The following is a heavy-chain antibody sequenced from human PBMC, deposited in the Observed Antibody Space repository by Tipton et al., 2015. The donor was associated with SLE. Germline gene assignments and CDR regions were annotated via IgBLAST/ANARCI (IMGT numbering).Heavy chain of an antibody. J-gene: IGHJ4*02. V-gene: IGHV5-51*01. CDR1: GYRIIAYW. CDR2: IYPPDSDA. Sequence: QSGPEVKKPGESLKISCEGSGYRIIAYWIAWVRQMPGKGLEWMGMIYPPDSDARYSPTFQGQVTLSVDKSTNTAYLQWTSLKASDTAMYYCARQSVQGAYLDFWGQGTLLTVSS. CDR3: ARQSVQGAYLDF. D-gene: IGHD1-1*01.